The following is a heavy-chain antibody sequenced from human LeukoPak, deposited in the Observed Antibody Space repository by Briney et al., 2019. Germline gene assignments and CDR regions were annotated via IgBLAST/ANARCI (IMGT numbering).Heavy chain of an antibody. D-gene: IGHD3-10*01. CDR2: ISYDGSNK. CDR3: ARSPARLWFGELLSNYYYGMDV. V-gene: IGHV3-30-3*01. J-gene: IGHJ6*02. CDR1: GFTFSSYA. Sequence: GGSLRLSCAASGFTFSSYAMHWVRQAPGKGLEWVAVISYDGSNKYYADSVKGRFTISRDNSKNTLYLQMNSLRAEDTAVYYCARSPARLWFGELLSNYYYGMDVWGQGTAVTVSS.